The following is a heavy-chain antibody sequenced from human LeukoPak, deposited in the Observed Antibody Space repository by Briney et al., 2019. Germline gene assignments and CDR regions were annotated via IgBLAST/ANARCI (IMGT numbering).Heavy chain of an antibody. D-gene: IGHD3-16*01. V-gene: IGHV3-23*01. CDR2: IGGSAGDT. CDR3: AHLPGEDLAHH. Sequence: GGSLRLSCAASGFTFSNYPMSWVRQAPGKGLEWVSSIGGSAGDTYYADSVKGRFTISRDNSKNTLFLQMNSLRADDTAIYYCAHLPGEDLAHHWGQGTLVTVSS. J-gene: IGHJ5*02. CDR1: GFTFSNYP.